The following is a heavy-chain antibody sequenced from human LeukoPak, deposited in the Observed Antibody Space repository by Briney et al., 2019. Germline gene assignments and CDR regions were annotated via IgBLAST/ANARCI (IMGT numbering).Heavy chain of an antibody. CDR3: AREGPRGNSQFDY. CDR1: GFTFSSYG. Sequence: PGGSLRLSCAASGFTFSSYGMHWVRQAPGKGLEWVALIWYDGSNKYYADSVTARLTISRDNSKNTLYLQMNSLRAEDTAVYYCAREGPRGNSQFDYWGQGTLVTVSS. J-gene: IGHJ4*02. D-gene: IGHD2/OR15-2a*01. V-gene: IGHV3-33*01. CDR2: IWYDGSNK.